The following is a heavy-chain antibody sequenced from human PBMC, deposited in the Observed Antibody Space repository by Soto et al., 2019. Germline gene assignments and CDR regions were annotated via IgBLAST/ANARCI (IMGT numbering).Heavy chain of an antibody. CDR3: ARGVYCSSTSCYWGMDV. CDR2: INHSGST. CDR1: GGSFSGYY. J-gene: IGHJ6*02. D-gene: IGHD2-2*01. Sequence: PSETLSLTCAVYGGSFSGYYWSWIRQPPGKGLEWIGEINHSGSTNSNPSLKSRVTISVDTSKNQFSLKLSSVTAADTAVYYCARGVYCSSTSCYWGMDVWGQGTTVTVSS. V-gene: IGHV4-34*01.